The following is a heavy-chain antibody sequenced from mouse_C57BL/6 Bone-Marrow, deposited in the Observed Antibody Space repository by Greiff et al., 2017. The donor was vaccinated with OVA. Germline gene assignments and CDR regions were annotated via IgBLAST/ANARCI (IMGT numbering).Heavy chain of an antibody. V-gene: IGHV5-16*01. CDR1: GFTFSDYY. Sequence: EVKVVESEGGLVQPGSSMKLSCTASGFTFSDYYMAWVRQVPEKGLEWVANINSDGSSTYYLDSLKSRFIISRDNAKNILYLQMSSLKSEDTATYYCARGYYGSSPYFDYWGQGTTLTVSS. J-gene: IGHJ2*01. CDR2: INSDGSST. D-gene: IGHD1-1*01. CDR3: ARGYYGSSPYFDY.